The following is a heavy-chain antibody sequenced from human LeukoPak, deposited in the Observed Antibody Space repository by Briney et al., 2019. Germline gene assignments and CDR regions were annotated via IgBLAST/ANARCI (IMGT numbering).Heavy chain of an antibody. CDR3: ARDSLLRYFDSSLYYYGMDV. D-gene: IGHD3-9*01. CDR2: IYYSGST. V-gene: IGHV4-59*01. CDR1: GGSISSYY. Sequence: SETLSLTCTVSGGSISSYYWSWIRQPPGKGLEWIGYIYYSGSTNYNPSLKSRVTISVDTSKNQFSLKLSSVTAADTAVYYCARDSLLRYFDSSLYYYGMDVWGQGTTVTVSS. J-gene: IGHJ6*02.